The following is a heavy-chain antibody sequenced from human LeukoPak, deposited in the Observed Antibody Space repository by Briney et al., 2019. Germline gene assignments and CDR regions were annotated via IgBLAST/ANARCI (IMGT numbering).Heavy chain of an antibody. Sequence: SETLSLTCTVSGGSISSSSYSWGWIRPPPGKGLEWIGSIYYSGSTYHNPSLKRRVTISVDTSKNQFSLKLSSVTAADTAVYYCARSLGATHQDFDYWGQGTLVTVSS. V-gene: IGHV4-39*01. J-gene: IGHJ4*02. CDR3: ARSLGATHQDFDY. CDR2: IYYSGST. CDR1: GGSISSSSYS. D-gene: IGHD1-26*01.